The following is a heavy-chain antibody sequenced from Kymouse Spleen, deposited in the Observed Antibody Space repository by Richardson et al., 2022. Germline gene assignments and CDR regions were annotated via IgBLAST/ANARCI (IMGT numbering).Heavy chain of an antibody. CDR2: IKQDGSEK. V-gene: IGHV3-7*01. D-gene: IGHD3-3*01. CDR3: ARDDFWSGYYYYYYYGMDV. CDR1: GFTFSSYW. J-gene: IGHJ6*02. Sequence: EVQLVESGGGLVQPGGSLRLSCAASGFTFSSYWMSWVRQAPGKGLEWVANIKQDGSEKYYVDSVKGRFTISRDNAKNSLYLQMNSLRAEDTAVYYCARDDFWSGYYYYYYYGMDVWGQGTTVTVSS.